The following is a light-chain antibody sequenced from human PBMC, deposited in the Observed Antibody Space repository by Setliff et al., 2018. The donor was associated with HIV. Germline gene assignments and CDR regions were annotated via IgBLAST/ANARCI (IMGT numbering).Light chain of an antibody. CDR1: SSDVGGYNY. J-gene: IGLJ2*01. Sequence: QSVLTQPPSASGSPGQSVTISCTGTSSDVGGYNYVSWYQQHPGNAPKLMIYEVSERPSGVPDRFSGSKSGNTASLTVSGLQAEDEADYYCCSYAGSYTYVVFGGGTKVTVL. V-gene: IGLV2-8*01. CDR3: CSYAGSYTYVV. CDR2: EVS.